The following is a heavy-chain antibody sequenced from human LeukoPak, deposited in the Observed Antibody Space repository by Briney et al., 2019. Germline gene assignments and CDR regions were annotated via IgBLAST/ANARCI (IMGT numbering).Heavy chain of an antibody. CDR2: IIPIFGTA. D-gene: IGHD1-26*01. Sequence: SVKVSCKASGGTFSSYAISWVRQAPGQGLEWMGGIIPIFGTANYAQKFQGRVTITADESTSTAYMELSSLRSEDTAVYYCARTNGSYRNKPLDYWGQGTLVTVSS. J-gene: IGHJ4*02. CDR3: ARTNGSYRNKPLDY. CDR1: GGTFSSYA. V-gene: IGHV1-69*13.